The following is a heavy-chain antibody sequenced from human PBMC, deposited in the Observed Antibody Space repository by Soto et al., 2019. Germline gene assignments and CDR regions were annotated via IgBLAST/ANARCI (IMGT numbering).Heavy chain of an antibody. J-gene: IGHJ6*02. CDR1: GGSISSGGYY. D-gene: IGHD5-18*01. Sequence: QVQLQESGPGLVKPSQTLSLTCTVSGGSISSGGYYWSWIRQHPGKGLEWIGYIYYSGSTYYNPSLKSRVTISVDTSKNQFSLKLSSVTVADTAVYYCARAWIRVYYYGMDVWGQGTTVTVSS. V-gene: IGHV4-31*03. CDR3: ARAWIRVYYYGMDV. CDR2: IYYSGST.